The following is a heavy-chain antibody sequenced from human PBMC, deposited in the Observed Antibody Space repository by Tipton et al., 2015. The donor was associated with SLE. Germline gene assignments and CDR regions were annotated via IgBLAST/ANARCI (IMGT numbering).Heavy chain of an antibody. V-gene: IGHV4-61*02. CDR1: GGSISSGRYY. Sequence: TLSLTCTVSGGSISSGRYYWSWIRQPAGKGLEWIGRIYTDGSTNYNPSLKSRVTISGDTSKNQFSLNLSSVTAADTAVYYCANYYYDATGYQSVDSWGQGALVTVSS. CDR2: IYTDGST. CDR3: ANYYYDATGYQSVDS. J-gene: IGHJ4*02. D-gene: IGHD3-22*01.